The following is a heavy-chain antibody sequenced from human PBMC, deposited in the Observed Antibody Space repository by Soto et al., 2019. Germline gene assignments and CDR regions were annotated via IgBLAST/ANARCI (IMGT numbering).Heavy chain of an antibody. Sequence: SETLSLTCTVSGGSLSSYYWSWIRQPPGKGLEWIGYIYYSGSTNYNPSLKSRVTISLDTSKNQFSLKLSSVTAADTAVYYCARLGGYYKSLDPWGQGTLVTVSS. D-gene: IGHD3-22*01. CDR1: GGSLSSYY. CDR2: IYYSGST. CDR3: ARLGGYYKSLDP. V-gene: IGHV4-59*08. J-gene: IGHJ5*02.